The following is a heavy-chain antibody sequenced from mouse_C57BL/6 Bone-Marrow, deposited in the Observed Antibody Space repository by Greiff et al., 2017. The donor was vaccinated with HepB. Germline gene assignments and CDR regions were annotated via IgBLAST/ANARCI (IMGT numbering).Heavy chain of an antibody. Sequence: QVQLQQSGAELVRPGTSVKVSCKASGYAFTNYLIEWVKQRPGQGLEWIGVINPGSGGTNYNEKFKGKATLTADKSSSTAYMQLSSLTSEDSAVYFCARKAGTGQYYFDYWGQGTTLTVSS. D-gene: IGHD3-3*01. CDR2: INPGSGGT. CDR3: ARKAGTGQYYFDY. CDR1: GYAFTNYL. J-gene: IGHJ2*01. V-gene: IGHV1-54*01.